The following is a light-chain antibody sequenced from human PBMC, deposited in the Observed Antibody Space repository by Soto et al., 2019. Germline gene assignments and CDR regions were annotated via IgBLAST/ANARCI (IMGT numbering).Light chain of an antibody. V-gene: IGKV1-33*01. CDR1: QDIGTS. CDR3: QQYASLPIT. J-gene: IGKJ5*01. Sequence: DIQMTQSPSSLSGSVGDRVTITCQASQDIGTSVNWYQQKPGKAPKLLLSAASNLETGDPLRFSGSGAGTDFAFLINSLQPEDVATYCCQQYASLPITFGQGTRLEIK. CDR2: AAS.